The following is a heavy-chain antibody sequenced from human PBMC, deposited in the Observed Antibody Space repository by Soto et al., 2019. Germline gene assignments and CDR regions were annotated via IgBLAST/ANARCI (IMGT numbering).Heavy chain of an antibody. D-gene: IGHD2-2*01. CDR1: GFTFSSHS. CDR2: ISLNLQTI. J-gene: IGHJ6*02. Sequence: GGSLRLSCAASGFTFSSHSMNWVRQAPGKGLEWVSYISLNLQTIYYADSVKVRFTISRDNAKNSLYLQMNTLTAEDTAVYYCIRDLTGYAMDXWGQGTTLTVS. V-gene: IGHV3-48*03. CDR3: IRDLTGYAMDX.